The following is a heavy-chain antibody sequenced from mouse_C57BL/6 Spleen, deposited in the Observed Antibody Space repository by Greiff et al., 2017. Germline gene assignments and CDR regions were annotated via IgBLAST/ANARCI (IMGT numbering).Heavy chain of an antibody. CDR1: GYTFTDYE. CDR2: IDPGTGGT. J-gene: IGHJ4*01. D-gene: IGHD1-1*01. V-gene: IGHV1-15*01. CDR3: TRYSITTEGGDY. Sequence: QVQLQQSGAELVRPGASVTLSCKASGYTFTDYEMHWVKQTPVHGLEWIGAIDPGTGGTAYTQKFKGKAILTADKSSSTAYMELRSLTSEDSAVYYCTRYSITTEGGDYWGQGTSVTVSS.